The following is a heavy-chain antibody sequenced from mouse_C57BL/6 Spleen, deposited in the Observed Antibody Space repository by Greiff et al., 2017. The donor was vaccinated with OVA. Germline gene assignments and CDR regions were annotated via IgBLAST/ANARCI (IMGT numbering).Heavy chain of an antibody. CDR1: GYSITSGYY. CDR3: AREEVYYYGSSDYFDY. Sequence: EVQLQESGPGLVKPSQSLSLTCSVTGYSITSGYYWNWIRQFPGNKLEWMGYISYDGSNNYNPSLKNRISITRDTSKNQFFLKLNSVTTEDTATYYCAREEVYYYGSSDYFDYWGQGTTLTVSS. V-gene: IGHV3-6*01. CDR2: ISYDGSN. J-gene: IGHJ2*01. D-gene: IGHD1-1*01.